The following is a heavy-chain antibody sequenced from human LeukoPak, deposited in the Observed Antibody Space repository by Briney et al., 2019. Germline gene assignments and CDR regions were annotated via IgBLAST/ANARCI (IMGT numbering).Heavy chain of an antibody. J-gene: IGHJ4*02. Sequence: GGSLRLSCAASGFTFSSYSMNWVRQAPGKGLEWVSSISSSSSYIYYADSVKGRFTISRDNAKNSLYLQMNSLRAEDTAVYYCARDGYSGYDGIDCWGQGTLVTVSS. CDR2: ISSSSSYI. CDR3: ARDGYSGYDGIDC. D-gene: IGHD5-12*01. V-gene: IGHV3-21*01. CDR1: GFTFSSYS.